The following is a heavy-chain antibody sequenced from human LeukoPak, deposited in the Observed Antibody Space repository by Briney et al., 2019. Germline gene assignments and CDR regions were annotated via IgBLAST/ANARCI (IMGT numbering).Heavy chain of an antibody. CDR2: IKQDGSEK. J-gene: IGHJ4*02. Sequence: GGSLRLSCAASGFTFSSNWMSWVRQAPGKGLEWVANIKQDGSEKYYVDSVKGRFTISRDNAKNSLYPQMSSLRAEDTAVYYCARGGSRYDYWGQGTLVTVSS. CDR3: ARGGSRYDY. CDR1: GFTFSSNW. D-gene: IGHD3-16*01. V-gene: IGHV3-7*03.